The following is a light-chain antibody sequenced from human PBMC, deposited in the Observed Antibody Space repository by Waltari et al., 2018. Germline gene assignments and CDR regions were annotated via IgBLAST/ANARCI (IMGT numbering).Light chain of an antibody. CDR3: GTWDSSLSAVV. J-gene: IGLJ3*02. Sequence: QSVLTQSPSVSAAPGQRVSISCSGSNSNLGNTYVTWYQQLPGTAPRLLIYDSDKRPSGIPDRFSGSKSGTSATLDITGLQTGDEADYHCGTWDSSLSAVVFGGGTKLTVL. V-gene: IGLV1-51*01. CDR2: DSD. CDR1: NSNLGNTY.